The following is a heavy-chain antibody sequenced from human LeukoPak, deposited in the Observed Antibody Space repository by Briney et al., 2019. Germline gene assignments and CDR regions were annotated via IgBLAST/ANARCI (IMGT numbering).Heavy chain of an antibody. J-gene: IGHJ6*03. D-gene: IGHD2-15*01. CDR1: GFTFSSYA. Sequence: GGSLRLSCAASGFTFSSYAMSWVRQAPGKGLEWVSYISSSSSYIPYADSVKGRFTISRDNAKSSLYLQMNSLRAEDTAVYYCARDRAVALPTYFYYMDVWGKGTTVIVSS. CDR3: ARDRAVALPTYFYYMDV. V-gene: IGHV3-21*01. CDR2: ISSSSSYI.